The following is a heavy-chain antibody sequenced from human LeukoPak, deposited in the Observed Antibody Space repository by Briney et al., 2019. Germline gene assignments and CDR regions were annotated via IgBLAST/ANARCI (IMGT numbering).Heavy chain of an antibody. D-gene: IGHD4-17*01. CDR1: RFTFSDYY. CDR3: ARGNDYGDYVPFYYFDY. V-gene: IGHV3-11*01. Sequence: GGALRLSCAASRFTFSDYYMSWLGQAPGKGGEGVSYISTSGRTIYYADSVKGGFTISRDNARNSLYLQMNSLRAEDTALYYCARGNDYGDYVPFYYFDYWGQGTLVTVSS. CDR2: ISTSGRTI. J-gene: IGHJ4*02.